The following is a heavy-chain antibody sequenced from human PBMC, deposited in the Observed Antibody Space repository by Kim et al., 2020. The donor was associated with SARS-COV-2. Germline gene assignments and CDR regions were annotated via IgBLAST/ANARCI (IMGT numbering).Heavy chain of an antibody. J-gene: IGHJ6*02. D-gene: IGHD2-2*01. V-gene: IGHV4-39*07. CDR2: IYYSGST. CDR3: ASLVVPAALEGYYGMDV. Sequence: SETLSLTCTVSGGSISSSSYYWGWIRQPPGKGLEWIGSIYYSGSTYYNPSLKSRVTISVDTSKNQFSLKLSSVTAADTAVYYCASLVVPAALEGYYGMDVWGQGTTVTVSS. CDR1: GGSISSSSYY.